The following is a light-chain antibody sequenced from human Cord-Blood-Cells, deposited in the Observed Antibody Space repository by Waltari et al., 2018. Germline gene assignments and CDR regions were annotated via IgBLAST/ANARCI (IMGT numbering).Light chain of an antibody. J-gene: IGLJ2*01. V-gene: IGLV1-40*01. CDR3: QSYDSSLSGWV. CDR1: SSNIAAGYD. CDR2: AKS. Sequence: QSVLTQPPSVSGAPGQRVTISCTGRSSNIAAGYDAHWYQQLPVTAPKLLIYAKSNRPSAVPDRFSGSKSGTSASLAITGLQAEDEADYYCQSYDSSLSGWVFGGGTKLTVL.